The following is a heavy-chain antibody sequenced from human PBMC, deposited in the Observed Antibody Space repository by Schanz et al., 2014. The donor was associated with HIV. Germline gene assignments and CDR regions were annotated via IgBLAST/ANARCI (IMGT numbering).Heavy chain of an antibody. D-gene: IGHD2-15*01. Sequence: QVQLVQSGAEVKKPGALVKVSCKASGYTFTGYYMHWVRQAPGQGLEWMGWINPNSGGTNYAQKFQGRVTMTRDTSISTAYMELSRLRSDDTAVYYCARGRSGYCSGGSCPYGRYYFDYWGQGTLVTVSS. CDR2: INPNSGGT. V-gene: IGHV1-2*02. CDR1: GYTFTGYY. CDR3: ARGRSGYCSGGSCPYGRYYFDY. J-gene: IGHJ4*02.